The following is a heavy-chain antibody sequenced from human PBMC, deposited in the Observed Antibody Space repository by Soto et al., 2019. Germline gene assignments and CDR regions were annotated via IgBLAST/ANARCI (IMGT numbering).Heavy chain of an antibody. Sequence: ASVKVSCKASGYTFTSYYMHWVRQAPGQGLEWMGIINPSGGSTSYAQKFQGRVTMTRDTSTSTVYMELSSLRSEDTAVYYCARDHMITFGGVIEHFDYWGQGTLVTVS. V-gene: IGHV1-46*03. J-gene: IGHJ4*02. CDR1: GYTFTSYY. CDR3: ARDHMITFGGVIEHFDY. CDR2: INPSGGST. D-gene: IGHD3-16*02.